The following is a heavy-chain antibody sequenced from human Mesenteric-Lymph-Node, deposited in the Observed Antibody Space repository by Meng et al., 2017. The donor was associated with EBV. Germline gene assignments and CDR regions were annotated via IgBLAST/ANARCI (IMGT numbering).Heavy chain of an antibody. V-gene: IGHV1-2*06. CDR2: ISSNTGGT. CDR3: AREIGAGSGWFFFDY. CDR1: GYTFTSYA. Sequence: VQLVQSGSELKKPGASVKVSCKASGYTFTSYAMNWVRQAPGQGLEWMGRISSNTGGTTYAQRFQGRVTLTRDTSLNTAYMELNRLRSDDTAVYYCAREIGAGSGWFFFDYWGQGTLVTVSS. D-gene: IGHD6-19*01. J-gene: IGHJ4*02.